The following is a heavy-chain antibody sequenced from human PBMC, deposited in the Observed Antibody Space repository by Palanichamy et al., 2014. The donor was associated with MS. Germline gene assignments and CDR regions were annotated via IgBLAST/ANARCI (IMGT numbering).Heavy chain of an antibody. V-gene: IGHV3-7*04. CDR2: IEDDGGAK. D-gene: IGHD2-21*01. J-gene: IGHJ4*02. CDR3: ARDIPEGQSDFDL. Sequence: GLEWVANIEDDGGAKNYVDSVRGRFTISRDNAKSSLFLEMDSLRVEDTAAYYCARDIPEGQSDFDLWGPGTLVTVSS.